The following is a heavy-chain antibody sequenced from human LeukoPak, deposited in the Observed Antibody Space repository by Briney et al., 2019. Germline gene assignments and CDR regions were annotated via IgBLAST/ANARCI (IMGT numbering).Heavy chain of an antibody. CDR2: IYYSGTT. Sequence: SQTLPHTCTVSGGSISSAGYDWSWIRQHSGKGLEWIGNIYYSGTTYYNPSLKSRVTISVDTSKNQFSLNLNSVTAADTAVYYCARSGGGYNFDYWGQGTLVSVSS. CDR1: GGSISSAGYD. D-gene: IGHD5-24*01. CDR3: ARSGGGYNFDY. V-gene: IGHV4-31*03. J-gene: IGHJ4*02.